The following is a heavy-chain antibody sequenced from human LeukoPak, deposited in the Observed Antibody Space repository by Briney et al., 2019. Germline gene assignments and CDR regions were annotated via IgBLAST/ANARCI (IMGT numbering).Heavy chain of an antibody. CDR3: AREDGLGYCSSTSCHYFDY. D-gene: IGHD2-2*01. Sequence: SETLSLTCTVSGGSISSYYWGWIRQPPGKGLEWIGSIYHSGSTYYNPSLKSRVTISVDTSKNQFSLKLSSVTAADTAVYYCAREDGLGYCSSTSCHYFDYWGQGTLVTVSS. J-gene: IGHJ4*02. V-gene: IGHV4-38-2*02. CDR2: IYHSGST. CDR1: GGSISSYY.